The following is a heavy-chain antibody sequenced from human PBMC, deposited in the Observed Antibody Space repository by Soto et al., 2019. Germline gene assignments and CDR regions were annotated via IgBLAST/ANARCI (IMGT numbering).Heavy chain of an antibody. CDR2: IDAGIGNT. D-gene: IGHD3-22*01. V-gene: IGHV1-3*05. CDR3: ARXXPXWDNSGLDF. Sequence: QVQLVQSGAEEKKPGASVKISCKTSGFTFTSYAMHWVRQAPGQRLEWLGGIDAGIGNTKYSQKFQGRVTVTTDTXPXTXXXEXSXLXXXXTAVYFCARXXPXWDNSGLDFWGQGTLVTVSS. CDR1: GFTFTSYA. J-gene: IGHJ4*02.